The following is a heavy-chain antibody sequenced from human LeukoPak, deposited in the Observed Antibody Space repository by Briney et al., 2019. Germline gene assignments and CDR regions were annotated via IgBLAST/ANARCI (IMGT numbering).Heavy chain of an antibody. V-gene: IGHV1-69*05. CDR2: IIPIFGTA. CDR3: ASAAITIFGVVINDAFDI. D-gene: IGHD3-3*01. CDR1: GGTFSSYA. J-gene: IGHJ3*02. Sequence: SVKVSCKTSGGTFSSYAISWVRQAPGQGPEWMGGIIPIFGTANYAQKFQGRVTITTDESTSTAYMELSSPRSEDTAVYYCASAAITIFGVVINDAFDIWGQGTMVTVSS.